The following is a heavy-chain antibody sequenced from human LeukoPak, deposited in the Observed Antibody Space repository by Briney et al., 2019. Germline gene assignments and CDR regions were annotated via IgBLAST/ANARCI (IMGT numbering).Heavy chain of an antibody. D-gene: IGHD2-2*01. CDR3: AREGACSSTSCYFYYYYYMDV. Sequence: GGSLRLSCAASGFTFNSFGMNWVRQAPGKGLEWVSSISSSSSYIYYADSVKGRFTISRDNAKNSLYLQMNSLRAEDTAVYYCAREGACSSTSCYFYYYYYMDVWGKGTTVTVSS. CDR2: ISSSSSYI. V-gene: IGHV3-21*01. J-gene: IGHJ6*03. CDR1: GFTFNSFG.